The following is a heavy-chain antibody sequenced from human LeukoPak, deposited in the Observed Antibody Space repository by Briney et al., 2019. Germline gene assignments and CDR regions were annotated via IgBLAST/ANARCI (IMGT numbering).Heavy chain of an antibody. D-gene: IGHD2-2*01. J-gene: IGHJ6*02. Sequence: GESLKISCKGSGYSFTSYWIGWVRPMPGKGLEWMGIIYPGDSDTRYSPSFQGQVTISADKSISTAYLQWSSLKASDTAMYYCARDGCSSTSCYPYYYYGMDVWGQGTTVTVSS. V-gene: IGHV5-51*01. CDR3: ARDGCSSTSCYPYYYYGMDV. CDR1: GYSFTSYW. CDR2: IYPGDSDT.